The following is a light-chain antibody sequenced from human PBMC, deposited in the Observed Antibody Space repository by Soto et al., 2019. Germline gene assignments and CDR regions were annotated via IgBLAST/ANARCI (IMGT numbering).Light chain of an antibody. J-gene: IGLJ3*02. Sequence: QAVVTQSPSASGTPGQTVTISCSGSISNIGSNTVNWFQHLPATAPKLLIYSNNERPSGVPDRISGSKSGTSASLAISGLQSEDEAYYFCAAWDDSLNGWVFGGGTKLTVL. CDR1: ISNIGSNT. CDR2: SNN. CDR3: AAWDDSLNGWV. V-gene: IGLV1-44*01.